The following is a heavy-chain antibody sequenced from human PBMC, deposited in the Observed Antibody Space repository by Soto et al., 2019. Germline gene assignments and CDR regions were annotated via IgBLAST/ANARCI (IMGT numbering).Heavy chain of an antibody. V-gene: IGHV3-48*02. CDR2: ISSGSGSR. Sequence: EVQLVESGGGLVQPGWSLRLSCAASGFTFTAYSMNLFRQAPGKGLEWVSYISSGSGSRYYADSVKGRFNIYRDDAKNSLYLQMNSLRDEDPAVYYCARDFWDYWGQGTVVTVSS. J-gene: IGHJ4*02. CDR1: GFTFTAYS. D-gene: IGHD3-3*01. CDR3: ARDFWDY.